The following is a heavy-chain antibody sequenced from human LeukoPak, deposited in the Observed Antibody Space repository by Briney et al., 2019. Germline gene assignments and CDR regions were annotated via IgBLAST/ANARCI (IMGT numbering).Heavy chain of an antibody. V-gene: IGHV4-34*01. CDR2: IKHSGST. D-gene: IGHD3-3*01. J-gene: IGHJ5*02. CDR3: ARGGYDFWSGYHPLNLFDP. Sequence: SVTVSLNCAVYGGSFCGYYWRWLPQPPGKGRVWIGEIKHSGSTNYNPSLKSRVTISVDTSKNQFCLKLSSVTAAETDVYYGARGGYDFWSGYHPLNLFDPWGQGTLVTVSS. CDR1: GGSFCGYY.